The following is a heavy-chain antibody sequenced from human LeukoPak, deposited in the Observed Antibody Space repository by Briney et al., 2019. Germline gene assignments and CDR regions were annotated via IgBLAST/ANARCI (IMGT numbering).Heavy chain of an antibody. CDR2: ISGSGETI. CDR1: GFTFSSSA. V-gene: IGHV3-23*01. CDR3: AKVVVSGNGDYFDF. Sequence: GGSLRLSCAASGFTFSSSAKAWVRLAPGKGLEWLSSISGSGETIHYADSVKGRFPISRDNSKSTLSLQMNSLRAEDTAIYYCAKVVVSGNGDYFDFWGPGTLVTVAS. J-gene: IGHJ4*02. D-gene: IGHD2-8*01.